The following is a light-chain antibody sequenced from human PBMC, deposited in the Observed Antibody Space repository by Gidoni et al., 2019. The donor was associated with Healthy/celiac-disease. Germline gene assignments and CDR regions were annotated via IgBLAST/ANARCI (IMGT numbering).Light chain of an antibody. CDR3: QQYNNWPPEKT. V-gene: IGKV3-15*01. J-gene: IGKJ1*01. CDR1: QSVSIN. CDR2: GAS. Sequence: EIVMTQSPATLSVSPGERATLSCRASQSVSINLAWYQQKPGQAPRLLIYGASTRATGIPARFSGSGSGTELTLTISILQSEDFAVYYCQQYNNWPPEKTFGQGTKVEIK.